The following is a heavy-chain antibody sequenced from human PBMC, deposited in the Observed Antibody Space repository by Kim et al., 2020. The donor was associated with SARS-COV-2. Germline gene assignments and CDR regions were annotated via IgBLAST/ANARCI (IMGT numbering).Heavy chain of an antibody. CDR2: IWYDGSNK. D-gene: IGHD2-2*01. CDR1: GFTFSSYG. CDR3: AREGWRCSSTSCYRRSAFDI. J-gene: IGHJ3*02. Sequence: LSLTCAASGFTFSSYGMHWVRQAPGKGLEWVAVIWYDGSNKYYADSVKGRFPISRDNSKNTLYLQMNSLRAEDTAVYYCAREGWRCSSTSCYRRSAFDIWGQGTMVTVSS. V-gene: IGHV3-33*01.